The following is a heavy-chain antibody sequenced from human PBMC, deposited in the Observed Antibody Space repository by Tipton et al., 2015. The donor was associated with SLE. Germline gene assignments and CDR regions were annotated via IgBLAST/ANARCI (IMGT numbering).Heavy chain of an antibody. J-gene: IGHJ4*02. D-gene: IGHD3-3*01. CDR2: VCNSGST. Sequence: TLSLTCTVSGASVSSFCWNWIRQSPGKGLEWIGCVCNSGSTSYNPSLKSRVTISVDMSMSQFSLKMVSVTAADTAIYYCARAFFYDYWSDFHNEKGPRTYYFDSWGRGTLVTVSS. CDR1: GASVSSFC. V-gene: IGHV4-59*02. CDR3: ARAFFYDYWSDFHNEKGPRTYYFDS.